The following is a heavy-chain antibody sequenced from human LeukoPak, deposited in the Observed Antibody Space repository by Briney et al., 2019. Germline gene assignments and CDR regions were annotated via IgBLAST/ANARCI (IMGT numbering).Heavy chain of an antibody. CDR1: GFTFSSYA. CDR3: AKDAGPYSSGWYYY. J-gene: IGHJ4*02. D-gene: IGHD6-19*01. CDR2: ISGSGGST. Sequence: GRSLRLSCAASGFTFSSYAMSWVRQAPGKGLEWVSAISGSGGSTYYADSVKGRFTISRDNSKNTLYLQMNSLRAEDTAVYYCAKDAGPYSSGWYYYWGQGTLVTVSS. V-gene: IGHV3-23*01.